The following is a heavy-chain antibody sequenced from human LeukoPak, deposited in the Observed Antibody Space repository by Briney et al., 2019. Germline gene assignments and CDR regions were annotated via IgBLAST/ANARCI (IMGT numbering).Heavy chain of an antibody. J-gene: IGHJ4*02. V-gene: IGHV4-59*01. Sequence: NSSETLSLTCTVSGGSISSYYWSWIRQSPGKGLEWIGYIYYSGSTNYNPSLKSRVTISVDTSKNQFSLKLSSVTAADTAVYYCAGYYSNFDFWGQGTLVTVSS. CDR2: IYYSGST. D-gene: IGHD4-11*01. CDR3: AGYYSNFDF. CDR1: GGSISSYY.